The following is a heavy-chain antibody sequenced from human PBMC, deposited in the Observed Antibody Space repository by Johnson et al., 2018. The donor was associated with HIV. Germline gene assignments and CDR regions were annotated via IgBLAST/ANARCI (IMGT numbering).Heavy chain of an antibody. CDR2: IKQDGSEK. CDR1: GFTFSSYW. CDR3: ARDSSSWSEDAFDI. V-gene: IGHV3-7*04. Sequence: QLVESGGGLVQPGGSLRLSCAASGFTFSSYWMSWVRQAPGKGLEWVANIKQDGSEKYYVDSVKGRFTISRDNAKNSLYLQMNSLRAEDTAVYYCARDSSSWSEDAFDIWGQGTLVTVSS. D-gene: IGHD6-13*01. J-gene: IGHJ3*02.